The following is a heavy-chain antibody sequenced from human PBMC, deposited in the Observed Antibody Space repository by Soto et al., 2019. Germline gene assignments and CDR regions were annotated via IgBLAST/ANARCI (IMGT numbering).Heavy chain of an antibody. V-gene: IGHV4-59*01. CDR1: GGSISSYY. CDR3: ARASIEYSSSYYFDY. J-gene: IGHJ4*02. Sequence: QVQLQESGPGLVKPSETLSLTCTVSGGSISSYYWSWIRQPPGKGLEWIGYIYYSGSINYNPSLKSRVTISVDTSKNQFSLKLSSVTAADTAVYYCARASIEYSSSYYFDYWGQGTLVTVSS. CDR2: IYYSGSI. D-gene: IGHD6-6*01.